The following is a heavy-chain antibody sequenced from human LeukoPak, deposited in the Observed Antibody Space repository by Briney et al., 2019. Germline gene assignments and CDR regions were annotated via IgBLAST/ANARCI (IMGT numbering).Heavy chain of an antibody. CDR2: IYYSGST. CDR3: ARGYISWYYFDY. V-gene: IGHV4-59*01. D-gene: IGHD5-18*01. Sequence: SETLSLTCTVSGGSISSFYWSWIRQPPGKGLEWIGYIYYSGSTNYNPSLKSRVTISVDTSKNQFSLKLSSVTAADTAVYYCARGYISWYYFDYWGQGTLVTVSS. J-gene: IGHJ4*02. CDR1: GGSISSFY.